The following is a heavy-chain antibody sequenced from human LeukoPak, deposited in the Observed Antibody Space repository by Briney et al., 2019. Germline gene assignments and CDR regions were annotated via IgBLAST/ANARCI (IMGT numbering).Heavy chain of an antibody. CDR2: ITSSSTYI. CDR1: GFTFSNHN. CDR3: ARDPYSGGYGPYYYYYMDV. J-gene: IGHJ6*03. V-gene: IGHV3-21*01. Sequence: GGSLRLSCAASGFTFSNHNMNWVRQAPGKGLEWVSSITSSSTYIYYADSVKGRFTISRDNAENSLCLQMNSLRDEDTAVYYCARDPYSGGYGPYYYYYMDVWGKGTTVTISS. D-gene: IGHD1-26*01.